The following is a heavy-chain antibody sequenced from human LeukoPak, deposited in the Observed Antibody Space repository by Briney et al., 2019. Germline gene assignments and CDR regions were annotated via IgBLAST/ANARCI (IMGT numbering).Heavy chain of an antibody. CDR1: GGTFSSYA. CDR2: IIPILGIA. CDR3: ARDGLLEQLVPLFDY. V-gene: IGHV1-69*04. J-gene: IGHJ4*02. D-gene: IGHD6-13*01. Sequence: ASVKVSCKASGGTFSSYAISWVRQAPGQGLEWMGRIIPILGIANYAQKFQGRVTITADKSTSTAYMELSSLRSEDTAVYYCARDGLLEQLVPLFDYWGQGTLVTVSS.